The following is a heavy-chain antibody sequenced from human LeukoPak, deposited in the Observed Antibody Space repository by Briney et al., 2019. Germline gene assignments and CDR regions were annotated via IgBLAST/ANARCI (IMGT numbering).Heavy chain of an antibody. CDR1: GFTFSSYS. CDR3: AKTTVTPYYFDY. Sequence: GGSLRLSCAASGFTFSSYSMNWVRQAPGKGLEWVSSISSSSSYIYYADSVKGRFTISRDNAKNSLYLQMNSLRAEGTAVYYCAKTTVTPYYFDYWGQGTLVTVSS. D-gene: IGHD4-17*01. J-gene: IGHJ4*02. V-gene: IGHV3-21*01. CDR2: ISSSSSYI.